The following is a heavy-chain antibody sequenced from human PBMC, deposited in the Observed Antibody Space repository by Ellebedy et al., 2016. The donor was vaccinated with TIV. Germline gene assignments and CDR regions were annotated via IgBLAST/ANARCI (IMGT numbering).Heavy chain of an antibody. CDR3: ARSRQKGGSADY. CDR1: GDSISNYN. J-gene: IGHJ4*02. D-gene: IGHD2-15*01. V-gene: IGHV4-59*01. CDR2: MYYSGST. Sequence: SETLSLTXTVSGDSISNYNWNWVRQPPGKGLEWIGSMYYSGSTNYNPSLKSRVTISVDMSKNQFSLQLNSVTAADTAVYYCARSRQKGGSADYWGQGTLVTVSS.